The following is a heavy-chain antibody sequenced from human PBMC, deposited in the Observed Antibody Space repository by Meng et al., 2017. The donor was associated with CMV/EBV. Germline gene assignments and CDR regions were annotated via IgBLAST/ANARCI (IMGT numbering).Heavy chain of an antibody. Sequence: GESLKISCAASGFTFSSYGMHWVRQAPGKGLEWVAFIRCDGSNKYYADSVKGRFTISRDNSKNTLYLQMNSLRAEDTAVYYCAKDELHVSQNYDFWSGYSTGAFDIWGQGTMVTVSS. CDR3: AKDELHVSQNYDFWSGYSTGAFDI. CDR2: IRCDGSNK. J-gene: IGHJ3*02. D-gene: IGHD3-3*01. V-gene: IGHV3-30*02. CDR1: GFTFSSYG.